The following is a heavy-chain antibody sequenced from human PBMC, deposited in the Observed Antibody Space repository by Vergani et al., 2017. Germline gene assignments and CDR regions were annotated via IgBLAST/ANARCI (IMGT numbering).Heavy chain of an antibody. J-gene: IGHJ5*02. CDR3: ARGLGRSTIFGVVISAGWFDP. CDR1: GYTFTSYD. D-gene: IGHD3-3*01. V-gene: IGHV1-8*01. Sequence: QVQLVQSGAEVKKPGASVKVSCKASGYTFTSYDINWVRQATGQGLEWMGWMNPNSGNTGYAQKFQGRVTMTRNTSISTAYMELSSLRSEDTAVYYCARGLGRSTIFGVVISAGWFDPWGQGTLVTVSS. CDR2: MNPNSGNT.